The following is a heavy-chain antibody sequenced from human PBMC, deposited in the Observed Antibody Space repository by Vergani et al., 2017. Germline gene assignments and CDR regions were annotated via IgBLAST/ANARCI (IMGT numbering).Heavy chain of an antibody. D-gene: IGHD3-10*01. Sequence: QVQLQESGPGLVKPSETLSLTCAVSGYSISSGYYWGWIRQPPGKGLEWIGSIYHSGSTYYNPSLKSRVTISVDTSKNQFSLKLSSVTAADTAVYYCARPSSXNWFGEPPSWYFDLWGRGNLVTVSS. CDR1: GYSISSGYY. CDR3: ARPSSXNWFGEPPSWYFDL. V-gene: IGHV4-38-2*01. CDR2: IYHSGST. J-gene: IGHJ2*01.